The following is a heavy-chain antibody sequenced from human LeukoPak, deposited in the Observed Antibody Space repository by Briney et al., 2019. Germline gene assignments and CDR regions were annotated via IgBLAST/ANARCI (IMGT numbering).Heavy chain of an antibody. CDR3: AKVGYDFWSGSDY. CDR2: ISGSGGST. D-gene: IGHD3-3*01. CDR1: GFTVSSNY. Sequence: GGSLRLSCAASGFTVSSNYMSWVRQAPGKGLEWVSAISGSGGSTYYADSVKGRFTISRDNSKNTLYLQMNSLRAEDTAVYYCAKVGYDFWSGSDYWGQGTLVTVSS. J-gene: IGHJ4*02. V-gene: IGHV3-23*01.